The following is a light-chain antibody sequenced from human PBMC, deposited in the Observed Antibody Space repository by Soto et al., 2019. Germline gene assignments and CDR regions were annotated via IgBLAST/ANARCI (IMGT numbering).Light chain of an antibody. J-gene: IGLJ1*01. CDR2: EVS. CDR3: SSYTITSTYV. Sequence: QSALTQPASVSGSPGQSITISCTGTSSDVGGYNYVSWYQQHPGKAPKLMIYEVSDRPSGVSNRFSGSKSGNTASLTISGLQAEDEADYYGSSYTITSTYVFGTGTKVTVL. CDR1: SSDVGGYNY. V-gene: IGLV2-14*01.